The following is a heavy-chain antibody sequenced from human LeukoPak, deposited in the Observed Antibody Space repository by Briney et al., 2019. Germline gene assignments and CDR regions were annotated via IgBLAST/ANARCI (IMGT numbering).Heavy chain of an antibody. V-gene: IGHV3-23*01. CDR1: GLTFSSYA. Sequence: PGESLRLSCEVSGLTFSSYAMSWVRQAPGKGPEWVSAISGSGGSTYYADSVKGRFTISRDNSKNTLYLQMNSLRAEDTAVYYCAKEKDIVVVVAASDYWGQGTLVTVSS. CDR3: AKEKDIVVVVAASDY. J-gene: IGHJ4*02. D-gene: IGHD2-15*01. CDR2: ISGSGGST.